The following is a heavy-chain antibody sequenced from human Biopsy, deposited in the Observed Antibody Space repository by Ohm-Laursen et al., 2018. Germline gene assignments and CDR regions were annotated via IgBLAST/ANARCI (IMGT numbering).Heavy chain of an antibody. V-gene: IGHV4-4*07. Sequence: GTLSLTCIVSGDSISNSYWTWIRQPAGKGLEWIGRFYSSGSSSYNPTLKSRVTMSIDASMNQFSLKLTSVTAADTAVYYCAKDQMGSSWSNDAFDMWGPGTMVTVSS. J-gene: IGHJ3*02. CDR3: AKDQMGSSWSNDAFDM. D-gene: IGHD6-19*01. CDR2: FYSSGSS. CDR1: GDSISNSY.